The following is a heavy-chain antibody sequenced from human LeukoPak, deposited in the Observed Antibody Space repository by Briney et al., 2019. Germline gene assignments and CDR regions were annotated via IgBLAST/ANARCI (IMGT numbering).Heavy chain of an antibody. CDR1: GGSFSGYY. CDR3: ARGSTSLGDYFDY. D-gene: IGHD2-2*01. V-gene: IGHV4-34*01. CDR2: INHSGST. Sequence: SETLSLTCAVYGGSFSGYYWSWIRQPPGKGLEWIGEINHSGSTNYNPSLKGRVTISVDTSKNQFSLKLSSVTAADTAVYYCARGSTSLGDYFDYWGQGTLVTVSS. J-gene: IGHJ4*02.